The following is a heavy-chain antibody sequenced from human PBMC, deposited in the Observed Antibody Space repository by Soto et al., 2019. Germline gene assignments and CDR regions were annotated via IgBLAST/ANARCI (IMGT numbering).Heavy chain of an antibody. V-gene: IGHV4-31*03. Sequence: QVQLQEAGPGLVKPSQTLSLTCTVSVGSISSGGYYWSWIRQHPGKGLEWIGYIYYSGRTYYNPSLKSRVTIAVDTSKNQFSLKLSSVTAADTAVYYCASLRFGNTAMVNDYWGQGTLVTVSS. J-gene: IGHJ4*02. CDR1: VGSISSGGYY. CDR3: ASLRFGNTAMVNDY. D-gene: IGHD5-18*01. CDR2: IYYSGRT.